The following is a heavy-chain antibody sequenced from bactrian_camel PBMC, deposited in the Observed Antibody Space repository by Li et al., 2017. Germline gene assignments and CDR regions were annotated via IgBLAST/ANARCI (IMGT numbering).Heavy chain of an antibody. D-gene: IGHD4*01. CDR2: IYDENTT. V-gene: IGHV3S10*01. J-gene: IGHJ4*01. CDR1: GYTHCTFD. Sequence: VQLVESGGGSVQAGGSLRLSCSVSGYTHCTFDMSWYRQSPGKEREFVSSIYDENTTDYADSVKGRFTISKDKDHVKNTLFLEMTNLKADDTAMYYCTADTVKASLATIAQFAAYEGQGTQVTVS.